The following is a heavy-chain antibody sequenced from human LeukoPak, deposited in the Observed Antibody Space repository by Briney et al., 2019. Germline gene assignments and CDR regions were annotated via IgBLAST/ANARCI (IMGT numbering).Heavy chain of an antibody. CDR3: ARENVLSSRNAFDI. CDR1: GFAFSTYT. Sequence: GGSLRLSCAASGFAFSTYTMNWVRQPPGKGLEWVSSITSSGSDMYYVDSVKGRFTISRDNAKNSLYLQMNSLRAEDTAVYYCARENVLSSRNAFDIWGQGTMVTVSS. J-gene: IGHJ3*02. D-gene: IGHD2-2*01. CDR2: ITSSGSDM. V-gene: IGHV3-21*01.